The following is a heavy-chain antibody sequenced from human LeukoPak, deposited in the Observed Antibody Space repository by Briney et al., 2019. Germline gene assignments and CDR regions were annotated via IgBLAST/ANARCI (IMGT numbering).Heavy chain of an antibody. D-gene: IGHD2-2*03. Sequence: ASVKVSCKASGYTFTSYGISWVRQAPGQGLEWMGWISAYNGNTNYAQKLQGRVTMTTDTSTSTAYMELRSLRSDDTAVYYCAILGYCSSTSCSPFDYWGQGTLVIVSS. CDR2: ISAYNGNT. CDR1: GYTFTSYG. CDR3: AILGYCSSTSCSPFDY. J-gene: IGHJ4*02. V-gene: IGHV1-18*01.